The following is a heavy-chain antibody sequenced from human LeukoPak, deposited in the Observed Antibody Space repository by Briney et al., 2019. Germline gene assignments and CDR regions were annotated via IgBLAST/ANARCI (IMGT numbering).Heavy chain of an antibody. V-gene: IGHV5-51*01. J-gene: IGHJ4*02. CDR1: GYSFTSYW. CDR2: IYPGDSDT. Sequence: GESLKISCKGSGYSFTSYWIGWVRQLPGKCLEWMGIIYPGDSDTRHSPSFQGQVTISADKSISTAYLQWSSLKASDTAMYYCASNMGYCSSTSCYAFGYWGQGTLVTVSS. D-gene: IGHD2-2*01. CDR3: ASNMGYCSSTSCYAFGY.